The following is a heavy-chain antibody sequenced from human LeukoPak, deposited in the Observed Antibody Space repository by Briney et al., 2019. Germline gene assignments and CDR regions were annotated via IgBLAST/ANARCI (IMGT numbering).Heavy chain of an antibody. D-gene: IGHD3-22*01. Sequence: GGSLRLSCAASGFTFSSYWMHWVRQAPGKGLVWVSRIKSDGSSTSYADSVKGRFTISRDNAKNTLYLQMNSLRAEDTAVYYCARGDYYDSSGYYPDYWGQGTLVTVSS. CDR2: IKSDGSST. CDR1: GFTFSSYW. CDR3: ARGDYYDSSGYYPDY. V-gene: IGHV3-74*01. J-gene: IGHJ4*02.